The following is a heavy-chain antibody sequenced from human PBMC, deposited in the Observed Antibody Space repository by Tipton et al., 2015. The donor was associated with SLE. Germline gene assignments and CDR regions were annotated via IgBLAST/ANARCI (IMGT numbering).Heavy chain of an antibody. CDR3: ARKGFDAFDI. Sequence: LRLSCAVYGGSFSGYYWSWIRQPAGKGLEWIGYIYTSGSTNYNPSLKSRVTISGDASKNQFSLKLSSVTAADTAVYYCARKGFDAFDIWGQGTMVTVSS. J-gene: IGHJ3*02. CDR2: IYTSGST. V-gene: IGHV4-4*09. CDR1: GGSFSGYY.